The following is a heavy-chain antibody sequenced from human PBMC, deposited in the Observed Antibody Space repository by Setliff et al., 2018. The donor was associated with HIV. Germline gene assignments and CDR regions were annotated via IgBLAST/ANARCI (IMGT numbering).Heavy chain of an antibody. CDR3: ATIRAYYYDSSGQEYFQY. CDR2: FDPEDGET. Sequence: SCKVSGSSLTDLSIHWVRQAPGKGLEWMGGFDPEDGETVYAQKLQGRVTMTEDTSTDTAYMELSSLRSEDTAMYYCATIRAYYYDSSGQEYFQYWGHGTLVTVSS. V-gene: IGHV1-24*01. J-gene: IGHJ1*01. CDR1: GSSLTDLS. D-gene: IGHD3-22*01.